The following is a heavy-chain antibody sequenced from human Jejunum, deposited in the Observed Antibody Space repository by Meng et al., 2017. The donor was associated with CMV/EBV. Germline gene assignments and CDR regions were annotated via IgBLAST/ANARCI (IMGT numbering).Heavy chain of an antibody. CDR3: AKGPGGPAGGPSYSYYYGMDV. D-gene: IGHD3-16*01. CDR2: IGVAGDT. Sequence: YGMQGVRQATGKGLEWVSTIGVAGDTYYVGSVKGRFTISRETAKNSLYLQMNSLRAGDTAVYYCAKGPGGPAGGPSYSYYYGMDVWGQGTTVTVSS. J-gene: IGHJ6*02. CDR1: YG. V-gene: IGHV3-13*01.